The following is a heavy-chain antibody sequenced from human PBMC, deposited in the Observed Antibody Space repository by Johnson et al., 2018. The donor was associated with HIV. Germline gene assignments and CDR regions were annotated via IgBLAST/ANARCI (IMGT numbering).Heavy chain of an antibody. J-gene: IGHJ3*02. CDR3: ARGGEYSSSLYAFDI. Sequence: VQLVESGGGVVQPGRSLRLSCAASGFTFSSYGMHWVRQAPGKGLEWVAVISYDGSNKYYADSVTGRFTISRDNSKNTLYLQMTSLRAEDTAVYYCARGGEYSSSLYAFDIWGQGTMVTVSS. D-gene: IGHD6-13*01. V-gene: IGHV3-30*03. CDR1: GFTFSSYG. CDR2: ISYDGSNK.